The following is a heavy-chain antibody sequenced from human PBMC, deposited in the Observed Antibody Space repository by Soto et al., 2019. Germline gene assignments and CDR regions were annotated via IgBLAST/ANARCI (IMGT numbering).Heavy chain of an antibody. V-gene: IGHV4-59*01. J-gene: IGHJ4*02. CDR3: GRGGGVVVVRAAQPVLCLDH. CDR1: GGSISSYY. D-gene: IGHD2-2*01. Sequence: SETLSLTCTVSGGSISSYYWSWIRQPPGKGLEWIGYIYYSGSTNYNPSLKSLVTISVDTSKNHSSLQLSSMTAAAAAVYYSGRGGGVVVVRAAQPVLCLDHWGQGTMVTV. CDR2: IYYSGST.